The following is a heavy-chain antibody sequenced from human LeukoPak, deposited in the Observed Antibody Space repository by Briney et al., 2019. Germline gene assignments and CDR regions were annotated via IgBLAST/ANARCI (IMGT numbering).Heavy chain of an antibody. V-gene: IGHV4-39*01. CDR3: ARSPKWYDWFDP. CDR2: IYYSGST. D-gene: IGHD2-8*01. J-gene: IGHJ5*02. CDR1: GGSISSSSYY. Sequence: SEALSLTCTVSGGSISSSSYYWGWIRQPPGKGLERIGSIYYSGSTYYNPSLKSRVTISVDTSKNQFSLKLSSVTAADTAVYYCARSPKWYDWFDPWGQGTLVTVSS.